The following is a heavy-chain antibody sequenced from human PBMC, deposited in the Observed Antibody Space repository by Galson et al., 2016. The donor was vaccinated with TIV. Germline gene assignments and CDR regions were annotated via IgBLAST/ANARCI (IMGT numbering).Heavy chain of an antibody. CDR2: IIPMFGTV. V-gene: IGHV1-69*05. J-gene: IGHJ2*01. D-gene: IGHD3-10*02. CDR3: ARVPQIYVWYFHL. Sequence: SVKVSCKASGVIFTSFGITWVRQAPGQGLEWVGGIIPMFGTVKYAQKFHDRVTVTTDKSTSTTYMELSSLRSEDTAVYCCARVPQIYVWYFHLWGRGTLVTVSS. CDR1: GVIFTSFG.